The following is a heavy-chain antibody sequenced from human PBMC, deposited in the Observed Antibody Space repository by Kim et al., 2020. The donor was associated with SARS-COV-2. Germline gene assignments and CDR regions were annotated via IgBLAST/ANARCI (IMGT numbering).Heavy chain of an antibody. CDR3: ASNYYDSSGGNWFDP. V-gene: IGHV4-61*02. D-gene: IGHD3-22*01. CDR1: GGSISSGSYY. Sequence: SETLSLTCTVSGGSISSGSYYWSWIRQPAGKGLEWIGRIYTSGSTNYNPSLKSRVTISVDTSKNQFSLKLSSVTAADTAVYYCASNYYDSSGGNWFDPWGQGTLVTVSS. CDR2: IYTSGST. J-gene: IGHJ5*02.